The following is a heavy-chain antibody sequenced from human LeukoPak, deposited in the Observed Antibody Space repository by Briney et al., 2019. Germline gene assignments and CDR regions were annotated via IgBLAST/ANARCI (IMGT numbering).Heavy chain of an antibody. V-gene: IGHV1-18*01. CDR2: ISAYNGNT. CDR1: GYTFTSYG. D-gene: IGHD3-22*01. Sequence: ASVKVSCKASGYTFTSYGISWVRQAPGQGLEWVGWISAYNGNTNYAQKLQGRVTMTTDTSTSTVYMELSSLRSEDTAVYYCARGQDDDSSGYYELNYWGQGTLVTVSS. CDR3: ARGQDDDSSGYYELNY. J-gene: IGHJ4*02.